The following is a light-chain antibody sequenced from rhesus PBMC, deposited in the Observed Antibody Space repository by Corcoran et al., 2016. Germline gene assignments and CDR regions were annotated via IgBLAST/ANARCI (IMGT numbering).Light chain of an antibody. V-gene: IGKV2-82*01. CDR3: MQGLRSPWT. CDR2: LIS. CDR1: ESLLHSDGKTS. J-gene: IGKJ1*01. Sequence: DIVLTQAPISLPVTLGEPASISCRSSESLLHSDGKTSLDWYLQRPGQSPQILIYLISRRASGVPDRFSGSGSGTDFTLKISRVEAEDVGIYYCMQGLRSPWTFGQGTKVEI.